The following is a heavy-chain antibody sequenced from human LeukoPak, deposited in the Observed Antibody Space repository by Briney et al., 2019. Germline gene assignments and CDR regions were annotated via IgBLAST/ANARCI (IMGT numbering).Heavy chain of an antibody. CDR3: ARAMRYYDSSIDY. CDR2: ISSSSSTI. D-gene: IGHD3-22*01. CDR1: GFTFSDYY. Sequence: PGGSLRLSCAASGFTFSDYYMSWIRQAPGKGLEWVSYISSSSSTIYYADSVKGRFTISRDNAKNSLYLQMNSLRAEDTAVYYCARAMRYYDSSIDYWGQGTLVTVSS. V-gene: IGHV3-11*04. J-gene: IGHJ4*02.